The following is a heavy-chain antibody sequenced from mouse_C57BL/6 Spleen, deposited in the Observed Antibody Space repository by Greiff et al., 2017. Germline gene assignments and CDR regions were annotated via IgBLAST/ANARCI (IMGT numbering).Heavy chain of an antibody. CDR1: GYSITSGYY. J-gene: IGHJ4*01. Sequence: VQLKESGPGLVKPSQSLSLTCSVTGYSITSGYYWNWIRQFPGNKLEWMGYISYDGSNNYNPSLKNRISITRDTSKNQFFLKLNSVTTEDTATYYCASIPYYYAMDYWGQGTSVTVSS. CDR2: ISYDGSN. V-gene: IGHV3-6*01. CDR3: ASIPYYYAMDY.